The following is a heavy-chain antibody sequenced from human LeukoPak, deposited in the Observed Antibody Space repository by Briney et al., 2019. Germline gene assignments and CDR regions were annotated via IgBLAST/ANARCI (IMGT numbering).Heavy chain of an antibody. CDR3: ARDGRNDAYYYYMDV. CDR2: INPDSGGT. D-gene: IGHD1-1*01. Sequence: ASVKVSCKASEYTFTGYYMHWVRQAPGQGLEWMGWINPDSGGTNYAQKFQGRVTMTRDTSITTAYMELSRLRSDDTAVYYCARDGRNDAYYYYMDVWGKGTTVTVSS. V-gene: IGHV1-2*02. CDR1: EYTFTGYY. J-gene: IGHJ6*03.